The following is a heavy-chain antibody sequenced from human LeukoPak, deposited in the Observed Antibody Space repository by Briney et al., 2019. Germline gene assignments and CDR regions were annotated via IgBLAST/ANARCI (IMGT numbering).Heavy chain of an antibody. CDR3: ARGYYYDSSGGGFDY. V-gene: IGHV4-30-2*01. J-gene: IGHJ4*02. CDR1: GGSISSGGYS. D-gene: IGHD3-22*01. CDR2: IYHSGST. Sequence: PSETLSLTCAVSGGSISSGGYSWSWIRQPPGKGLEWIGYIYHSGSTYYNPSLKSRVTISVDRSKNQFSLKLSSVTAADTAVCYCARGYYYDSSGGGFDYWGQGTLVTVSS.